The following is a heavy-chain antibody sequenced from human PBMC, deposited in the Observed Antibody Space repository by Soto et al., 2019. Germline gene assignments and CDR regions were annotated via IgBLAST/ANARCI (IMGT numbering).Heavy chain of an antibody. V-gene: IGHV3-30-3*01. CDR2: ISYDGNNK. CDR1: GFTFSSYA. D-gene: IGHD3-22*01. Sequence: QVQLVESGGGVVQPGRSLRLSCAASGFTFSSYAMHWVRQAPGKGLEWVAGISYDGNNKYYADSEKGRFTISRDNSKNTLYLQMNSLRAEDTAVYYCARADYYDSSGYVYSGLDYWGQGTLVTVSS. CDR3: ARADYYDSSGYVYSGLDY. J-gene: IGHJ4*02.